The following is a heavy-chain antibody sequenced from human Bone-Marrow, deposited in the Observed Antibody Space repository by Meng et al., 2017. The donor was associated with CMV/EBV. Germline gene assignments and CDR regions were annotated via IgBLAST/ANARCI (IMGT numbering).Heavy chain of an antibody. CDR2: IKSKTDGGTT. V-gene: IGHV3-15*01. D-gene: IGHD6-6*01. Sequence: GESLKISCAASGFTFSNAWMSWVRQAPGKGLEWVGRIKSKTDGGTTDYAAPVKGRFTISRDDSKNTLYLQMNSLKTEDTAVYYCTTVVRYYYYGMDVWGQGTTVTASS. CDR3: TTVVRYYYYGMDV. CDR1: GFTFSNAW. J-gene: IGHJ6*02.